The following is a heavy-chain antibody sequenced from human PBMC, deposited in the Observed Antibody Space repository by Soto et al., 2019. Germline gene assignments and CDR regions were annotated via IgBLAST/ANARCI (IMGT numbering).Heavy chain of an antibody. Sequence: ASETLSLTCTVSGGSISSYYWSWIRQPPGKGLEWIGYIYYSGSTNYNPSLKSRVTISVDTSKNQFSLKLSSVTAADTAVYYCARGDTAMAYPSYYFDYWGQGTLVTVSS. V-gene: IGHV4-59*01. CDR3: ARGDTAMAYPSYYFDY. D-gene: IGHD5-18*01. CDR2: IYYSGST. CDR1: GGSISSYY. J-gene: IGHJ4*02.